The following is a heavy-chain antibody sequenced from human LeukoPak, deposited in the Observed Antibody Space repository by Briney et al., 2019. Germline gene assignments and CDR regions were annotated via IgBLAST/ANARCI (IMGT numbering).Heavy chain of an antibody. CDR2: ISGSGTYI. CDR3: ARDLAYCGGDCGH. D-gene: IGHD2-21*01. CDR1: GFTFSSNS. V-gene: IGHV3-21*01. J-gene: IGHJ4*02. Sequence: GGSLRLSCAASGFTFSSNSINWVRQAPGKGLEWVSSISGSGTYIYYADSVKVRFTISRDNAKNSVYLQMNSLRAEDTAVYYCARDLAYCGGDCGHWGQGTLVTVSP.